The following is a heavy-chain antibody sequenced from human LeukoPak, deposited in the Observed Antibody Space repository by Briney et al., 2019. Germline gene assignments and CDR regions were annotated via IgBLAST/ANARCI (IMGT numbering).Heavy chain of an antibody. CDR1: GGSISSYF. V-gene: IGHV4-59*08. J-gene: IGHJ4*02. D-gene: IGHD3-22*01. CDR3: ARQGVSSYQYYFDY. CDR2: IHYSGST. Sequence: SETLSLTCTVSGGSISSYFWSWIRQTPGKGLEWIGDIHYSGSTNYNPSLKSRVTISVDTSKNQFSLKLTSVTAADTAVYYCARQGVSSYQYYFDYWRQGTLVTVSS.